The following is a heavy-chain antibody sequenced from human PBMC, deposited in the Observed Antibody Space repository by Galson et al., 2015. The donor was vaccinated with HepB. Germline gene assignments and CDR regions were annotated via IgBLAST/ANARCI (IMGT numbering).Heavy chain of an antibody. CDR1: GDSVSSDSSA. V-gene: IGHV6-1*01. CDR3: VRDGYLGLVYYFDY. D-gene: IGHD6-25*01. J-gene: IGHJ4*02. Sequence: CAISGDSVSSDSSAWNWIRQSPSRGLEWLGRTYYRSQWYHEYSGSLQSRITINAETSTNQFFLQLDSVTPEDTAVYYCVRDGYLGLVYYFDYWGPGILVTVS. CDR2: TYYRSQWYH.